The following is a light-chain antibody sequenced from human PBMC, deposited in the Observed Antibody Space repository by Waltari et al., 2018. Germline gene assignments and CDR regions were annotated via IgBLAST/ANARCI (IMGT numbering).Light chain of an antibody. V-gene: IGLV2-14*01. CDR1: SRDVGGYKY. CDR3: SSYTSRTTLV. CDR2: EVS. Sequence: QSALTQPVSVSGSPGQSITISCTGTSRDVGGYKYVSWYQQHPGKAPKLIIYEVSDRPSGVSNRFSGSKSGNTASLTISGLQAEDEAHYYCSSYTSRTTLVFGGGTKVTVL. J-gene: IGLJ2*01.